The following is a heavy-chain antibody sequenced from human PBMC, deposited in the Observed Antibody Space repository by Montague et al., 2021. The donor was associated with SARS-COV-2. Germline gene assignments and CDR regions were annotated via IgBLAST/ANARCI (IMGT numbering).Heavy chain of an antibody. CDR1: GDSISTSY. Sequence: SETLSLTCTVSGDSISTSYWAWIRQPPGKGLEWIGYVYYSGRSSYNSSLKSRVTISVDTSKNQVSLNLRSVTAADTAVYFCARADRRDPDTPRLYCSKGMDLWGQGTTVTVSS. V-gene: IGHV4-59*01. J-gene: IGHJ6*02. CDR2: VYYSGRS. D-gene: IGHD2-21*01. CDR3: ARADRRDPDTPRLYCSKGMDL.